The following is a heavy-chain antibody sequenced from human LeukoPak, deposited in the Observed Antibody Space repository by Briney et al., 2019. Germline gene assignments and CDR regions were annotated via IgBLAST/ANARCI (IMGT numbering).Heavy chain of an antibody. Sequence: PGGSLRLSCAASGXTFSSYAMSWVRQAPGKGLEWVSTISVTVSSTYYADSVKGRFTISRDNSKNTLYLQMNSLRADDTAVYYCAGGSRGYSSEGNYWGQGTLVTVSS. CDR1: GXTFSSYA. J-gene: IGHJ4*02. D-gene: IGHD5-18*01. CDR3: AGGSRGYSSEGNY. V-gene: IGHV3-23*01. CDR2: ISVTVSST.